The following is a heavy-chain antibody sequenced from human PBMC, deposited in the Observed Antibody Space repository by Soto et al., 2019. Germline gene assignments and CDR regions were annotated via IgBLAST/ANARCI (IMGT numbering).Heavy chain of an antibody. CDR2: IIPIFGTA. J-gene: IGHJ5*02. CDR3: ARVSNYDYGGPHNRFDP. Sequence: SVKVSCKASGGTFSSYAISWVRQAPGQGLEWMGGIIPIFGTANYAQKFQGRVTITADKSTSTAYMELSSLRSEDTAVYYCARVSNYDYGGPHNRFDPWGQGTLVTVSS. CDR1: GGTFSSYA. D-gene: IGHD4-17*01. V-gene: IGHV1-69*06.